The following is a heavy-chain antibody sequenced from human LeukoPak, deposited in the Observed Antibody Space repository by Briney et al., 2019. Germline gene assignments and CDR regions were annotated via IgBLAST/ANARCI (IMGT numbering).Heavy chain of an antibody. CDR1: GDSLSSNSAA. Sequence: SQTLSLTCALSGDSLSSNSAAWSWSRQSPSRGLEWLGRTYFRSKLYNDYAVSVQSRITIKADTSKNQFSLQLNSVTPEDTAVYYCAKGYYGMDVWGQGTTVTVSS. V-gene: IGHV6-1*01. CDR2: TYFRSKLYN. CDR3: AKGYYGMDV. J-gene: IGHJ6*02.